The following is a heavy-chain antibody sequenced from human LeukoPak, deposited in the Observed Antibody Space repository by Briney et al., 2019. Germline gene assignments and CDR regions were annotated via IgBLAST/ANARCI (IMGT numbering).Heavy chain of an antibody. Sequence: GASVKVSCKASGYTFTSYCMHWVRQAPGQGLEWMGIINPSGGSTSYAQKFQGRVTMTRDMSTSTVYMELSSLRSEDTAVYYCARGGHGWQLNRVFGDYWGQGTLVTVSS. CDR3: ARGGHGWQLNRVFGDY. CDR2: INPSGGST. D-gene: IGHD6-6*01. CDR1: GYTFTSYC. V-gene: IGHV1-46*01. J-gene: IGHJ4*02.